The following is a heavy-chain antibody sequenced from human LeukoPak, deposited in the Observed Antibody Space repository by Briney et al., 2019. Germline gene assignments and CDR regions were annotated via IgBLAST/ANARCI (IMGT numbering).Heavy chain of an antibody. D-gene: IGHD2-2*01. Sequence: PSETLSLTCTVSGGSISSHYWSWIRQPPGKGLEWIGYIYYSGSTNYNPSLKSRVTISVDTSKNQFSLKLSSVTAADTAVYYCARVPFELCSSTSCYAVHDAFDIWGQGTMVTVSS. CDR2: IYYSGST. J-gene: IGHJ3*02. CDR1: GGSISSHY. V-gene: IGHV4-59*11. CDR3: ARVPFELCSSTSCYAVHDAFDI.